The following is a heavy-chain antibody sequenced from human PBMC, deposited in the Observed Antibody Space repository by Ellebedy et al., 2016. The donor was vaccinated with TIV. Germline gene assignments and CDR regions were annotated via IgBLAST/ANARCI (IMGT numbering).Heavy chain of an antibody. CDR1: GGSVSGYY. Sequence: SETLSLXXAVYGGSVSGYYWSWIRQPPGKGLEWIGEINHSGSTNYNPSLKRRVTISIDTSKNQFSLKVSSVTAADTAVHYCARGRYGDYYFDYWGQGTLVTVSS. CDR2: INHSGST. D-gene: IGHD4-17*01. V-gene: IGHV4-34*01. CDR3: ARGRYGDYYFDY. J-gene: IGHJ4*02.